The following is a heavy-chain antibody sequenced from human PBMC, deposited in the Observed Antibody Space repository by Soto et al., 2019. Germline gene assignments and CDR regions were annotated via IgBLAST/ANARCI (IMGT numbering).Heavy chain of an antibody. V-gene: IGHV3-7*01. Sequence: EVQLVESGGGLVQPGGSLRLSCAASGFTFSSYWMSWVRQAPGKGLEWVAHIKQDGSEKYYVDSVKGRFTISRDNAKNSLYLQMNSLRAEDTAVYYGARDRYSYYDFWSGSLPYYYFGMDVWGQGTTVTVSS. CDR2: IKQDGSEK. J-gene: IGHJ6*02. CDR1: GFTFSSYW. D-gene: IGHD3-3*01. CDR3: ARDRYSYYDFWSGSLPYYYFGMDV.